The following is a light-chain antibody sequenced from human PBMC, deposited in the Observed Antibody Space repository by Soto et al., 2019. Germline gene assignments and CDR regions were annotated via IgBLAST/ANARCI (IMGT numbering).Light chain of an antibody. CDR2: SAS. Sequence: EIVMTQSPATLSVSPGERVSLSCRASQSVSSNLAWYQQKPGQAPRLLIYSASTRATGIPARFSGSGSDTEFTLTISSLQSEDFAVYYCQQYNNWRITFGQGTRLEIK. V-gene: IGKV3-15*01. CDR1: QSVSSN. CDR3: QQYNNWRIT. J-gene: IGKJ5*01.